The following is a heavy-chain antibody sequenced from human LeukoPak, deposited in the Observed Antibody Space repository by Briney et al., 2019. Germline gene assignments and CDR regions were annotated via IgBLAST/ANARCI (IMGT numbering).Heavy chain of an antibody. CDR2: VNESGST. Sequence: KPSETLSLTCAVYVGSFSGYHWNWIRQPPGKGPEWIGEVNESGSTNYNPSLKSRVSISVDTSKNQFSLKLRSVTAADTAVYYCARGNYEYVWGSYPLIWWGQGTKVTVSS. V-gene: IGHV4-34*01. CDR3: ARGNYEYVWGSYPLIW. D-gene: IGHD3-16*01. CDR1: VGSFSGYH. J-gene: IGHJ3*01.